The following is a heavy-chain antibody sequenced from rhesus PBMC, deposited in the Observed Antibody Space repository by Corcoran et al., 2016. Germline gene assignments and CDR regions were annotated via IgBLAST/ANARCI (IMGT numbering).Heavy chain of an antibody. J-gene: IGHJ6*01. CDR1: GGSISSSNW. Sequence: QVQLQESGPAVVKPSETLSLTCAVSGGSISSSNWGRWIRQPQGKGLEWLGGIYGSGGRTDYNPTLKTSVTMSRDTSKNQFYLKLSSVTAADTGVYYCAGRRSGYRIQLQPHYGLDSWGQGVVVTVSS. CDR2: IYGSGGRT. D-gene: IGHD5-12*01. V-gene: IGHV4-93*02. CDR3: AGRRSGYRIQLQPHYGLDS.